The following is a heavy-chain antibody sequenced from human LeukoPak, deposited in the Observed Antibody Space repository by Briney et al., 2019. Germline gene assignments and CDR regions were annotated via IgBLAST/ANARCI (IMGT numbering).Heavy chain of an antibody. CDR3: ARGHVGDDWSCFGF. Sequence: GGSLRLSCAASGFTVTTNYMSWVRQAPGKGLEWVSVIYSGGSTFYADSVRGRLTISRDSSKNTLYLQMNSLRAEDTAVYYCARGHVGDDWSCFGFWGQGTLVTVSS. J-gene: IGHJ4*02. D-gene: IGHD1-26*01. CDR1: GFTVTTNY. CDR2: IYSGGST. V-gene: IGHV3-66*01.